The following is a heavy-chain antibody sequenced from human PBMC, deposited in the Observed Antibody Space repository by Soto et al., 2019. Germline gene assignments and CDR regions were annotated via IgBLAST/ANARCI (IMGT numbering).Heavy chain of an antibody. V-gene: IGHV3-9*01. D-gene: IGHD6-13*01. CDR2: INWNSGSI. CDR3: VKDESINWYSGHFRH. Sequence: EVQLLESGGGLVQPGRSLRLSCAASGFTFDDYAMHWVRQVPGKGLEWVSGINWNSGSIGYAESVKGRFASSRDNAKNSLHLQTTTLRAEDTAFYYCVKDESINWYSGHFRHWGQGTLVTVSS. CDR1: GFTFDDYA. J-gene: IGHJ1*01.